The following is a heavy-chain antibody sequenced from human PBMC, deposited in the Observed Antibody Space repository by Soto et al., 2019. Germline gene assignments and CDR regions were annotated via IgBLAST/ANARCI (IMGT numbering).Heavy chain of an antibody. CDR3: ARDGPYSSYINYFAY. Sequence: GGSLRLSCAASGFTFSSYGMHWVRQAPGKGLEWVAVIWYDGSNKYYADSVKGRFTISRDNSKNTLYLQMNSLRAEDTAVYYCARDGPYSSYINYFAYWGQGTLVTVSS. CDR2: IWYDGSNK. D-gene: IGHD6-6*01. CDR1: GFTFSSYG. J-gene: IGHJ4*02. V-gene: IGHV3-33*01.